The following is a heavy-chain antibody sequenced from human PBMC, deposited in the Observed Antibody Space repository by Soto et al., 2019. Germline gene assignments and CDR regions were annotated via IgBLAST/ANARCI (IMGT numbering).Heavy chain of an antibody. V-gene: IGHV4-4*02. D-gene: IGHD3-16*02. CDR2: VHHSGTT. J-gene: IGHJ4*02. Sequence: SEPLSLTPAVSGGSVATDYWWSWVRQPPGKAVEGIREVHHSGTTNYMQALTIRPTIPLDKSGNQASLSPPTAAAADQAMNYCGRGVSYRLVYWGQGTLVTVSS. CDR3: GRGVSYRLVY. CDR1: GGSVATDYW.